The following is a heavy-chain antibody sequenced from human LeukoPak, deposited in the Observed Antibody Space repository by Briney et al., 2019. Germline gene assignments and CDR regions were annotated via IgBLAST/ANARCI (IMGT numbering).Heavy chain of an antibody. J-gene: IGHJ3*02. V-gene: IGHV4-39*01. CDR3: ARHDWATKDAFDI. CDR1: GGSISSSSYY. Sequence: PSETLSLTCTVSGGSISSSSYYWGWIRQPPGKGLEWIGSIYYSGSTYYNPSLKSRVTISVDTSKNQFSLKLSSVTAADTAVYYCARHDWATKDAFDIWGQGTMVTVSS. D-gene: IGHD1-26*01. CDR2: IYYSGST.